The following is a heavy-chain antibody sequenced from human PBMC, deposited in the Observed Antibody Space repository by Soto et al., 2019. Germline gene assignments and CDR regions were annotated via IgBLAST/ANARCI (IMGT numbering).Heavy chain of an antibody. CDR1: AGSISSYY. D-gene: IGHD1-26*01. CDR3: AREFKFKRWELLRYFDY. Sequence: SETLSLTCTVSAGSISSYYWSWIRQPAGKGLEWIGRIYTSGSTNYNPSLKSRVTMSVDTSKNQFSLKMSSVTAADTAVYYCAREFKFKRWELLRYFDYWGQGSLVTVSS. V-gene: IGHV4-4*07. CDR2: IYTSGST. J-gene: IGHJ4*02.